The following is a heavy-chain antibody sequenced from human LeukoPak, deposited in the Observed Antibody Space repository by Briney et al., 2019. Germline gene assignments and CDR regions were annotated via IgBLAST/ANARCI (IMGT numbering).Heavy chain of an antibody. V-gene: IGHV4-30-2*01. Sequence: SETLSLTCAVSGGSISSGGYSWSWIRQPPGKGLEWIGYIYHSGSTYYNPSLKSRVTISVDRSKNQFSLKLSSVTAADTAVYYCARGVLNWFDPWGQGTLVTVSS. J-gene: IGHJ5*02. CDR1: GGSISSGGYS. CDR3: ARGVLNWFDP. CDR2: IYHSGST.